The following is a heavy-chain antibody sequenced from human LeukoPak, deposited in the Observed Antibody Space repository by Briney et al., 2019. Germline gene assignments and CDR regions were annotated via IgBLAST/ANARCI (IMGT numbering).Heavy chain of an antibody. CDR2: IYTSGST. CDR1: GGSISSYY. CDR3: ARGDSVAAAGYMDV. Sequence: SETLSLTCTVSGGSISSYYWSWIRQPAGKGLEWIGRIYTSGSTNYNPSLKSRVTMSVDTSKNQFSLKLSSVTAADTAVYYCARGDSVAAAGYMDVWGKGTTVTVSS. D-gene: IGHD6-13*01. V-gene: IGHV4-4*07. J-gene: IGHJ6*03.